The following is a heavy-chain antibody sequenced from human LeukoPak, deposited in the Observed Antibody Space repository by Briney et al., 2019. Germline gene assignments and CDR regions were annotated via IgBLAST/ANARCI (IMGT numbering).Heavy chain of an antibody. CDR1: GFTFNSYA. CDR2: MTPNGGHT. D-gene: IGHD4-11*01. J-gene: IGHJ4*02. CDR3: ARGGQYTNSVIDY. V-gene: IGHV3-23*01. Sequence: PGESLRLSCVSSGFTFNSYAINWVRQAPGKGLEWVSVMTPNGGHTYYSDSVRGRFTISRGNSMNTMSLQMNSLRAEDTAIYYCARGGQYTNSVIDYWGQGTLVTVSS.